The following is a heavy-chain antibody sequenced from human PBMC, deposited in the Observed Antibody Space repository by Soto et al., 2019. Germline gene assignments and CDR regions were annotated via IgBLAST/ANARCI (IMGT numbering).Heavy chain of an antibody. CDR2: LYIADGT. D-gene: IGHD2-15*01. J-gene: IGHJ3*02. CDR1: GFTVNGKKY. V-gene: IGHV3-53*01. Sequence: GGSLRLSCAASGFTVNGKKYMTWVRQAPGKGLEWVSALYIADGTFYADSVKGRFTVSIDSSKNTVYLQMNNLSPEDTAVYYCATWLLREHAFDIWGLGTMVTVPS. CDR3: ATWLLREHAFDI.